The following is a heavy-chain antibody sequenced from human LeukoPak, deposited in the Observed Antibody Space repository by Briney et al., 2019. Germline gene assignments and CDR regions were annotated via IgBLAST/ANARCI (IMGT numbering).Heavy chain of an antibody. D-gene: IGHD5/OR15-5a*01. CDR3: ARDLSRLSV. Sequence: GGSLRLSWAASGXTFSQYYMTWIRQAPGKGLEWISYISSSSSYANYADSVKGRFTISRDNDKNTVYLQMNSLRVDDTAVYYCARDLSRLSVWGQGTLVTVSS. CDR1: GXTFSQYY. CDR2: ISSSSSYA. V-gene: IGHV3-11*05. J-gene: IGHJ4*02.